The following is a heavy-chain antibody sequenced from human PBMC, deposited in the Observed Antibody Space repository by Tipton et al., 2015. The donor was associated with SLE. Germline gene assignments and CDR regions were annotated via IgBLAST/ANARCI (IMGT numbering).Heavy chain of an antibody. Sequence: SLRLSCAASGFTFSSYGMHWVRQAPGKGLEWVAVIWYDGSNKYYADSVKGRFTISRDNSKNTLYLQMNSLRAEGTAVYYCARDRAVAGTGGYYFDYWGQGTLVTVSS. CDR2: IWYDGSNK. CDR3: ARDRAVAGTGGYYFDY. V-gene: IGHV3-33*01. D-gene: IGHD6-19*01. J-gene: IGHJ4*02. CDR1: GFTFSSYG.